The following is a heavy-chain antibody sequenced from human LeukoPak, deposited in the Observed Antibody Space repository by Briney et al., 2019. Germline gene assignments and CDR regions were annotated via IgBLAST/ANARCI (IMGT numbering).Heavy chain of an antibody. Sequence: PSETLSLTCTVSGGSISNYYWSWIRQPPGEGLEWTGYIYYNGNTNYNPSLKSRVTMSVDTSKNQFSLNLNSMTAADTAVYYCARLTPIALTGPYFDHWGQGTLVTVSS. CDR1: GGSISNYY. CDR2: IYYNGNT. V-gene: IGHV4-59*08. CDR3: ARLTPIALTGPYFDH. J-gene: IGHJ4*02. D-gene: IGHD6-19*01.